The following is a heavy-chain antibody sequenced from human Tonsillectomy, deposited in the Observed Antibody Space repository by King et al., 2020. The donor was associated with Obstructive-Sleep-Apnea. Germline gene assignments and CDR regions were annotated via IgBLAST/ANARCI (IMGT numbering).Heavy chain of an antibody. CDR1: GGSISSSSYY. J-gene: IGHJ5*02. Sequence: QLQESGPGLVKPSETLSLTCTVSGGSISSSSYYWGWIRQPPGTGLEWIGRIYYSGSTYYNPSLKSRVTISVDTSKNQFSLKLSSVTAADTAVYYCARWESNWFDPWGQGTLVTVSS. V-gene: IGHV4-39*01. CDR2: IYYSGST. CDR3: ARWESNWFDP. D-gene: IGHD1-26*01.